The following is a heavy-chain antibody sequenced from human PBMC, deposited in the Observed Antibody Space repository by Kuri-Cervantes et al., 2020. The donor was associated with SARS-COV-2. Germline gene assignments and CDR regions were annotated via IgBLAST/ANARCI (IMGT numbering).Heavy chain of an antibody. V-gene: IGHV3-74*01. D-gene: IGHD2-15*01. J-gene: IGHJ4*02. CDR3: ARSGGSGPSRHPLPPIALDY. CDR1: GFTFDDYA. CDR2: ISTDGSST. Sequence: GESLKISCAASGFTFDDYAMHWVRQAPGKGLVWVSRISTDGSSTSYADSVKGRFTISRDNAKNSLYLQMNSLRAEDTAVYYCARSGGSGPSRHPLPPIALDYWGQGTLVTVSS.